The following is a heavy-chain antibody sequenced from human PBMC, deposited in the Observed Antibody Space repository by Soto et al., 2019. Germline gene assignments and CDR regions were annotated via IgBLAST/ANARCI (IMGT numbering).Heavy chain of an antibody. CDR2: ISSSGSSI. D-gene: IGHD2-15*01. CDR1: GFSFSTFS. J-gene: IGHJ6*02. V-gene: IGHV3-48*02. Sequence: GWSLRLSCAASGFSFSTFSMNWVRQAPGKGLEWVSYISSSGSSINYAGSVEGRFTISRENDKSSLYLHMNSLREEDTAVYYCATYCSGGGCSWVVWGQGTTVTVSS. CDR3: ATYCSGGGCSWVV.